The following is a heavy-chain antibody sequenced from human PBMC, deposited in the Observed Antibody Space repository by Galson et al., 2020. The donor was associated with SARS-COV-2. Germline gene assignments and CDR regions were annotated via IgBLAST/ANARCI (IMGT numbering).Heavy chain of an antibody. CDR1: GFTFSSYA. V-gene: IGHV3-23*01. Sequence: GESLKISCAASGFTFSSYAMSWVRQAPGKGLEWVSAISGSGGSTYYADSVKGRFTISRDNSKNTLYLQMNSLRAEDTAVYYCAKDIVATNIDYWGQGTLVTVSS. CDR3: AKDIVATNIDY. D-gene: IGHD5-12*01. CDR2: ISGSGGST. J-gene: IGHJ4*02.